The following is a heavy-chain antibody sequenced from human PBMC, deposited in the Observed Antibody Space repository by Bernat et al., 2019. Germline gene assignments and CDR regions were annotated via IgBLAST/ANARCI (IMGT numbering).Heavy chain of an antibody. D-gene: IGHD6-13*01. CDR3: ARLGSSWSFDY. Sequence: WGGGVPGKGREGGAGIWYDGNNKSYADAVKGRFTIARDNSKNTLYLQMNSLGAEDTAVYYCARLGSSWSFDYWGQGTLVTVSS. J-gene: IGHJ4*02. V-gene: IGHV3-33*01. CDR2: IWYDGNNK.